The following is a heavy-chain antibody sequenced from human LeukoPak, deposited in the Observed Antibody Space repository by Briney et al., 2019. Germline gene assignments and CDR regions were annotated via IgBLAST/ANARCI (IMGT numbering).Heavy chain of an antibody. V-gene: IGHV1-18*01. Sequence: ASVKVSCKASGYTFTNYGINWVQQAPGQGLEWMGWISAYNGNTNYAQKVQGRVTMTTDTSTSTAYVELRSLRSDDTAVYYCARGPSSVATRQDYWGQGTLVTVSS. CDR3: ARGPSSVATRQDY. D-gene: IGHD6-6*01. J-gene: IGHJ4*02. CDR2: ISAYNGNT. CDR1: GYTFTNYG.